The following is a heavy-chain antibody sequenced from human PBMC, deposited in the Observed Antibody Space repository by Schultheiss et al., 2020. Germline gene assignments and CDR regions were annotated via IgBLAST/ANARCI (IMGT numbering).Heavy chain of an antibody. CDR1: GFTFKTYG. CDR3: ARGAYAGYDSGNFYGRDV. Sequence: GGSLRLSCVSSGFTFKTYGLHWVRQAPGKGLEWVSFISSSASYIFYADSVKGRFTISRDNAKNTLFLQMDRLRAEDTAVYYCARGAYAGYDSGNFYGRDVWGQGTTVTVSS. J-gene: IGHJ6*02. V-gene: IGHV3-21*01. CDR2: ISSSASYI. D-gene: IGHD5-12*01.